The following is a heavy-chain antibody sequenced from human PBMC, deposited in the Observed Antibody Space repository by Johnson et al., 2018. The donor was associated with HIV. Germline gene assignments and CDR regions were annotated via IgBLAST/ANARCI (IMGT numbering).Heavy chain of an antibody. D-gene: IGHD4-11*01. Sequence: MLLVESGGGLVQPGGSLRLSCVASGFTFSSYDMHWVRQTTGKGLEWVSVIGAAGDTYYRDSVKGRFTISRDNSKNTLYLQMNSLRAEDTAVYYCATKGITVTTARAFDIWGRGTMVTVSS. CDR2: IGAAGDT. V-gene: IGHV3-13*01. CDR3: ATKGITVTTARAFDI. CDR1: GFTFSSYD. J-gene: IGHJ3*02.